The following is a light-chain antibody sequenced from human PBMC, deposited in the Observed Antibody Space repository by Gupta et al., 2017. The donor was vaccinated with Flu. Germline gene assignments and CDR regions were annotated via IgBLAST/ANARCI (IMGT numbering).Light chain of an antibody. V-gene: IGKV1-39*01. J-gene: IGKJ1*01. CDR3: RQTDSSPWS. Sequence: PSSPSASVGDRVTITCRASQNIRKYFSSYHQKAGEAPKLLIYGASTVQSGVPSTFYGSGSGTDFTLTIIRLQPEDFATYYCRQTDSSPWSFGQGTEVEIK. CDR2: GAS. CDR1: QNIRKY.